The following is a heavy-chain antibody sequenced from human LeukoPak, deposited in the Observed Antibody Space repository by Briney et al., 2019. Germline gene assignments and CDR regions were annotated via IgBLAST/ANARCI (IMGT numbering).Heavy chain of an antibody. D-gene: IGHD7-27*01. CDR2: INPNSGGT. V-gene: IGHV1-2*02. Sequence: GASVKVSCKAYGYTFTGYYMHWVRQVPGQGLEWMGWINPNSGGTNYAQKFQGRVTMTRDTSISTAYMELSRLRSDDTAVYYCARPYYWGSVAFDIWGQGTMVTVSS. CDR1: GYTFTGYY. J-gene: IGHJ3*02. CDR3: ARPYYWGSVAFDI.